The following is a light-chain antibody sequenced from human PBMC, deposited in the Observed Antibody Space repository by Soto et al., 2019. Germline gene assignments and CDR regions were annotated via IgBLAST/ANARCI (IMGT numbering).Light chain of an antibody. J-gene: IGLJ3*02. V-gene: IGLV2-14*01. Sequence: QSALTQPASVSGSPGQSITISCTGTSSDAGGYKYVSWYQQYPGKAPKLMIYEVRNRPSGVSNRFSGSRSHDAASLTISGLQXXDEXDXYCSSYTASSTWVFGGGTKLTVL. CDR3: SSYTASSTWV. CDR2: EVR. CDR1: SSDAGGYKY.